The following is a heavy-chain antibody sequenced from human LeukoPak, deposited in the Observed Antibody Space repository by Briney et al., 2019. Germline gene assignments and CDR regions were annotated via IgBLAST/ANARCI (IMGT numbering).Heavy chain of an antibody. V-gene: IGHV4-4*02. CDR3: ARSTVTRSFTYDYYYMNV. CDR2: IYHSGST. Sequence: SETLSLTCAVSGGSISISNWWSWVRQPSGKGLEWIGEIYHSGSTNYNPSLKSRVTISVDKSKNQFSLRLSSVTAADTAVYYRARSTVTRSFTYDYYYMNVWGKGTTVTVSS. D-gene: IGHD4-17*01. CDR1: GGSISISNW. J-gene: IGHJ6*03.